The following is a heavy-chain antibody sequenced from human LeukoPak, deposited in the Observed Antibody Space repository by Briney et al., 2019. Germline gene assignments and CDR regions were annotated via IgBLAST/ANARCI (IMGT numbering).Heavy chain of an antibody. D-gene: IGHD3-22*01. V-gene: IGHV1-46*01. J-gene: IGHJ4*02. CDR3: ARDGAYRDSSGSYYAVGDDY. CDR2: INPSGSST. CDR1: GYIFTSYY. Sequence: ASVKVSCKASGYIFTSYYMHWVRQAPGQGLEWMGIINPSGSSTSYAQKVQGRVTMTTDTSTSTACLELRSLRSDDTAVYYCARDGAYRDSSGSYYAVGDDYWGQGTLVTVSS.